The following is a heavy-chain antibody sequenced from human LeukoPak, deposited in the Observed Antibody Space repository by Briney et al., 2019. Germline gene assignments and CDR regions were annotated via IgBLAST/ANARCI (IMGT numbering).Heavy chain of an antibody. V-gene: IGHV4-59*01. J-gene: IGHJ4*02. CDR1: GGSISNYY. CDR2: IYYSGST. Sequence: SETLSLTCTVSGGSISNYYWSWIRQPPGKGLEWIGYIYYSGSTNYNPSLKSRVTISVDTSKNQFSLKLSSVTAADTAVYYCAREPYYYGSGSYSGFDYWGQGTLVTVSS. D-gene: IGHD3-10*01. CDR3: AREPYYYGSGSYSGFDY.